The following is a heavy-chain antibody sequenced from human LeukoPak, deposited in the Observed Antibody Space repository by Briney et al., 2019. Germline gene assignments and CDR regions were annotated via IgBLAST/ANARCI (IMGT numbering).Heavy chain of an antibody. V-gene: IGHV3-21*01. CDR3: ARFGSGRVFFYLDY. CDR2: ISSSSSYI. CDR1: GFTFSSYS. D-gene: IGHD3-10*01. Sequence: GGSLRLSCAASGFTFSSYSMNWVRQAPGKGLEWVSSISSSSSYIYYADSVKGRFTISRDNAKNSLYLQMNSLRAEDTAVYYCARFGSGRVFFYLDYWGQGTLVTVSS. J-gene: IGHJ4*02.